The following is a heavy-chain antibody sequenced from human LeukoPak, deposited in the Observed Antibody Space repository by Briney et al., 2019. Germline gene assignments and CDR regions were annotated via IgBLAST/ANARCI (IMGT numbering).Heavy chain of an antibody. V-gene: IGHV4-39*01. D-gene: IGHD1-26*01. Sequence: PSGTLSLTCAVSGGSISSSSYYWGWIRQPPGKGLEWIGSIYYSGSTYYNPSLKGRVTISVDTSKNQFSLKLSSVTAADTAVYYCARGKSVGATNYWGQGTLVTVSS. CDR2: IYYSGST. CDR3: ARGKSVGATNY. J-gene: IGHJ4*02. CDR1: GGSISSSSYY.